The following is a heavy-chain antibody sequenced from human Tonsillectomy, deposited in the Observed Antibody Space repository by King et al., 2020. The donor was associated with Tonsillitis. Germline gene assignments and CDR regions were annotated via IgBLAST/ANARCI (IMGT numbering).Heavy chain of an antibody. Sequence: TLKESGPTLVKPTQTLTLTCTFSGFSLSASGVAVGWIRQPPGKALDWLALLYWDDDKRYSPSLKSRLSITKDTSKNQVVLTLTNMDPVDTATYYCAHRTSQAAATAPGKFDYWGQGALVTVSS. CDR1: GFSLSASGVA. CDR2: LYWDDDK. CDR3: AHRTSQAAATAPGKFDY. D-gene: IGHD3-10*01. J-gene: IGHJ4*02. V-gene: IGHV2-5*02.